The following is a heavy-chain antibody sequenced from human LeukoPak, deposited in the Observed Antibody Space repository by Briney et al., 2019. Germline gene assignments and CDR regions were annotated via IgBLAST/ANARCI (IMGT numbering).Heavy chain of an antibody. CDR1: GFPFSDYG. V-gene: IGHV3-30*18. CDR2: ISSDGSNT. Sequence: GGSLRLSCAASGFPFSDYGMSWVRQAPGKGLEWVASISSDGSNTYYVDSVKGRFTISRDNSESTLFLQMSSLRAEDTALYHCAKLGCSATRCYVNYWGQGTLVTVS. D-gene: IGHD2-2*01. CDR3: AKLGCSATRCYVNY. J-gene: IGHJ4*02.